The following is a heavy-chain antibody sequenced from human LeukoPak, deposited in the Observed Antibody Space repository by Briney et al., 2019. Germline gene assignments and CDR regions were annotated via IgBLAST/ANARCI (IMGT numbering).Heavy chain of an antibody. CDR3: ARDPGYQLLLGSWFDP. CDR2: INPNSGGT. CDR1: GYTFTGYY. D-gene: IGHD2-2*01. Sequence: ASVKVSCKASGYTFTGYYIHWVRQAPGQGLEWMGWINPNSGGTNYAQKFQGRVTMTRDTSISTAYMDLSRLRSDDTAVYYCARDPGYQLLLGSWFDPWGQGTLVTVSS. V-gene: IGHV1-2*02. J-gene: IGHJ5*02.